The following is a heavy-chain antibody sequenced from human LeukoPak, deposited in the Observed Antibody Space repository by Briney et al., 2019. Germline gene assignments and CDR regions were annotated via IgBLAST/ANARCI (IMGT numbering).Heavy chain of an antibody. CDR3: ARGGHDGTYYLSY. V-gene: IGHV3-21*01. CDR2: ISSSGSYI. J-gene: IGHJ4*02. CDR1: GFTFSLYS. Sequence: GGSVRLSCAASGFTFSLYSITWVRQTPGRGLEWVSSISSSGSYIYYADSVKGRFTVSRDNAKNSLSLQMNSLRAEDTAVYYCARGGHDGTYYLSYWGQGTLVTVSS. D-gene: IGHD1-26*01.